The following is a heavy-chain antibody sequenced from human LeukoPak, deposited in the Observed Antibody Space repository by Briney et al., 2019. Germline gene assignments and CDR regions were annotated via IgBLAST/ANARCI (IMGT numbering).Heavy chain of an antibody. CDR1: GFTFSSYA. V-gene: IGHV3-64*01. CDR2: ISSNGGST. D-gene: IGHD4-17*01. Sequence: GGSLRLSCAASGFTFSSYAMHWVRQAPGKGLEYVSAISSNGGSTYYANSVKGRFTISRDNSKNTLYLQMGSLRAEDMAVYYCAREDDYGDEPGAFDIWGQGTMVTVSS. J-gene: IGHJ3*02. CDR3: AREDDYGDEPGAFDI.